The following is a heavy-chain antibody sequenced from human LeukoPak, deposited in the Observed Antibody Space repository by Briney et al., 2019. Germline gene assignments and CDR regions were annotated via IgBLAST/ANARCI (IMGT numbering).Heavy chain of an antibody. V-gene: IGHV3-30*18. D-gene: IGHD4-17*01. J-gene: IGHJ6*02. CDR1: GFTFSSYG. Sequence: PGRSLRLSCAASGFTFSSYGMHWVRQAPGKGLEWVAVTSYDGSNKYYADSVKGRFTISRDNSKNTLYLQMNSLRAEDTAVYYCAKDLSGRVAYGDHYYYYYGMDVWGQGTTVTVSS. CDR2: TSYDGSNK. CDR3: AKDLSGRVAYGDHYYYYYGMDV.